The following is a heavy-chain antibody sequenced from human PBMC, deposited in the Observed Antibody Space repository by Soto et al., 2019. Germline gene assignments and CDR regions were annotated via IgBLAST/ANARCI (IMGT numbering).Heavy chain of an antibody. CDR3: ARDRDSYGYFNGMDV. J-gene: IGHJ6*02. Sequence: GGSLRLSCAASGFTFSSYAMHWVRQAPGKGLEWVAVISYDGSNKYYADSVKGRFTISRDNSKNTLYLQMNSLRAEDTAVYYSARDRDSYGYFNGMDVWGQGTTVTVSS. CDR1: GFTFSSYA. CDR2: ISYDGSNK. D-gene: IGHD5-18*01. V-gene: IGHV3-30-3*01.